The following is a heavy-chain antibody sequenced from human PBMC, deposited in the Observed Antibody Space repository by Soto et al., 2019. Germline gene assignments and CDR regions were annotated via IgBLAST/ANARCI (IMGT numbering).Heavy chain of an antibody. D-gene: IGHD3-3*01. Sequence: QVQLQESGPGLVKPSGTLSLTCAVSGGSISSSNWWSWVRQPPGKGLEWIGEIYHSGSTNYNPSLKSRVTISVDKSKNQFYLKLSSVTAADTAVYYCASHTNDFWSGSRLDYWGQGTLVTVSS. J-gene: IGHJ4*02. CDR3: ASHTNDFWSGSRLDY. CDR1: GGSISSSNW. CDR2: IYHSGST. V-gene: IGHV4-4*02.